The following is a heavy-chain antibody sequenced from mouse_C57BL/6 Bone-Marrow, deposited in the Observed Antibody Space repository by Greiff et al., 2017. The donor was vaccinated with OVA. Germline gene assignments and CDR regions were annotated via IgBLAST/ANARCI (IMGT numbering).Heavy chain of an antibody. J-gene: IGHJ2*01. CDR1: GFNIKDDY. Sequence: VQLQQSGAELVRPGASVKLSCTASGFNIKDDYMHWVKERPEQGLEWIGWIDPENGDTEYASKFQGKATITADPSSKTVYLPRSSRTSEDTAVYYCTTYRYGGQGTTLTVAS. CDR2: IDPENGDT. CDR3: TTYRY. V-gene: IGHV14-4*01.